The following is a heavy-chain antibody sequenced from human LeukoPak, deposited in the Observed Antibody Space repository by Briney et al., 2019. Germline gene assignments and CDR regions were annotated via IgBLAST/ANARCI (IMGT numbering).Heavy chain of an antibody. D-gene: IGHD6-19*01. CDR3: ARIYQSSGISSGYFDY. V-gene: IGHV4-59*12. CDR1: GDSISGYS. J-gene: IGHJ4*02. Sequence: SETLSLTCSVSGDSISGYSWSWIRQPPGMGLEWIGYIHYSGSTTYNPSLKSRVTISVDPSKHQFSLKLSSATAADTAMYHCARIYQSSGISSGYFDYWGQGTLVTVSS. CDR2: IHYSGST.